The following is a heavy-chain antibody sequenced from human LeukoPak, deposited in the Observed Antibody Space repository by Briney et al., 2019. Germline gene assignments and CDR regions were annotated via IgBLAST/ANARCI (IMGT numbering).Heavy chain of an antibody. CDR3: ARTAVADAGSYYYYMDV. CDR1: GFTFSNYY. CDR2: IKQDGTDK. J-gene: IGHJ6*03. V-gene: IGHV3-7*03. Sequence: GGSLRLSCAASGFTFSNYYMTWVRQAPGKGLEWVASIKQDGTDKYYVDSVKGRFTISRDNAKNSLYLQMNSLRAEDTALYYCARTAVADAGSYYYYMDVWGKGTTVTVSS. D-gene: IGHD6-19*01.